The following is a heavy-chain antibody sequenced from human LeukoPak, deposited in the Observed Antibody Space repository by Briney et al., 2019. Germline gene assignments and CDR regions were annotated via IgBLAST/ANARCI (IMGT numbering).Heavy chain of an antibody. V-gene: IGHV3-11*06. Sequence: GGSLRLSCAASGFTFSDYYMSWIRQAPGKGLEWVSYIRSSSSLISYADSVKGRFTISTDNSQNSLYLQMNSLRAEDTAVYYCARDLDYAFDYWGQGILVTVSS. J-gene: IGHJ4*02. D-gene: IGHD4/OR15-4a*01. CDR2: IRSSSSLI. CDR1: GFTFSDYY. CDR3: ARDLDYAFDY.